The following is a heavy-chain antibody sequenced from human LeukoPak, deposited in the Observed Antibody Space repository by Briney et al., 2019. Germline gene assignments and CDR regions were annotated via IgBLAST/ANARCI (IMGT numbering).Heavy chain of an antibody. V-gene: IGHV1-46*01. CDR2: INPSGGST. CDR3: ARAPYGDATPDDY. D-gene: IGHD4-17*01. J-gene: IGHJ4*02. CDR1: GYTFTSYY. Sequence: ASVKVSCKASGYTFTSYYMHWVRQAPGQGLEWMGIINPSGGSTSYAQKFQGRVTMTRDMSTSTVYMELSSLRTEDTAVYYCARAPYGDATPDDYWGQGTLVTVSS.